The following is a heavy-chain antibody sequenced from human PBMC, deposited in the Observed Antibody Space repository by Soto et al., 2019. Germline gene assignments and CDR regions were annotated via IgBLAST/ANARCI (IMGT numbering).Heavy chain of an antibody. J-gene: IGHJ6*03. CDR3: AGTTSLQWYYRDG. CDR1: GDSVSSNSAA. V-gene: IGHV6-1*01. D-gene: IGHD1-7*01. CDR2: TYYRSRWYN. Sequence: SQTLSLTCAISGDSVSSNSAAWNWIRQSPSRGLEWLGRTYYRSRWYNDYAVSVKSRITVNPDTSKNQFSLHLNSVTPEDTAVDYCAGTTSLQWYYRDGWDKGTTVTVSS.